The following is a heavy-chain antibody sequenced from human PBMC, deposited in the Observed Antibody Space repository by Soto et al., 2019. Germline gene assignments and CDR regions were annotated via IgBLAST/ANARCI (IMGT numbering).Heavy chain of an antibody. J-gene: IGHJ6*02. D-gene: IGHD3-10*01. CDR1: GFTFSSYG. CDR2: ISYDGSNK. Sequence: GGSLRLSCAASGFTFSSYGMHWVRQAPGKGLEWVAVISYDGSNKYYADSVKGRFTISRDNSKNTLYLQMNSLRAEDTAVYYCAKGLRPDYYGSGSYYKKFGGYYYYGMDVWGQGTTVTVS. CDR3: AKGLRPDYYGSGSYYKKFGGYYYYGMDV. V-gene: IGHV3-30*18.